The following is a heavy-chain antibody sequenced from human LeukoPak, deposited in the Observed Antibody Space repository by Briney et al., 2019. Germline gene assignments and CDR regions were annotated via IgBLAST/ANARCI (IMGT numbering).Heavy chain of an antibody. CDR1: GGSISSSSYY. D-gene: IGHD6-19*01. CDR3: ARIIIAVAGNWFDP. CDR2: IYYSGST. Sequence: SETLSLTCTVSGGSISSSSYYWGWIRQPPGKGLEWIGGIYYSGSTYYNPSLKSRVTISVDTSKNQFSLKLSSVTAADTAVYYCARIIIAVAGNWFDPWGQGTLVTVSS. V-gene: IGHV4-39*07. J-gene: IGHJ5*02.